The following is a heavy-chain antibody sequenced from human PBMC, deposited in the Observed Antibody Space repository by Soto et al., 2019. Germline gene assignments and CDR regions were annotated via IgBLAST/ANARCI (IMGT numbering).Heavy chain of an antibody. Sequence: ASVNVSCKASGYTFTGYYMHWVRQAPGQGLEWMGWINPNSGGTNYAQKFQGRVTMTRDTSISTAYMELSRLRSDDTAVYYCARGSRNCSSTSCYLLFLNYYYYYGMDVWGQGTTVTVS. CDR3: ARGSRNCSSTSCYLLFLNYYYYYGMDV. CDR1: GYTFTGYY. D-gene: IGHD2-2*01. J-gene: IGHJ6*02. V-gene: IGHV1-2*02. CDR2: INPNSGGT.